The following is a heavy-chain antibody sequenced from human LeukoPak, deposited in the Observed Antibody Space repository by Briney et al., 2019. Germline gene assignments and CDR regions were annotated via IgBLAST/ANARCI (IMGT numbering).Heavy chain of an antibody. V-gene: IGHV3-33*01. CDR2: IWDDGSNK. J-gene: IGHJ4*02. D-gene: IGHD6-19*01. CDR3: ARDRSSGGEFDY. Sequence: SGGSLRLSCAASGFTFISYGMHWVRQAPGKGLEWVAVIWDDGSNKYYADSVKGRFTISRDNSKNTLYLQMNSLRAEDTAVYYCARDRSSGGEFDYWGQGTLVTVSS. CDR1: GFTFISYG.